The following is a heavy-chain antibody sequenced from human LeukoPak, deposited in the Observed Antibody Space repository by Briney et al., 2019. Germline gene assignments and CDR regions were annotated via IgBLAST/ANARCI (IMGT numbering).Heavy chain of an antibody. Sequence: GRSLRLSCAASGFTFSSYAMHWVRQAPGKGLEWVAVISYGGSNKYYADSVKGRFTISRDNSKNTLYLQMNSLRAEDTAVYYCARREEERLRPVGSFDYWGQGTLVTVSS. V-gene: IGHV3-30-3*01. CDR1: GFTFSSYA. CDR3: ARREEERLRPVGSFDY. CDR2: ISYGGSNK. D-gene: IGHD1-26*01. J-gene: IGHJ4*02.